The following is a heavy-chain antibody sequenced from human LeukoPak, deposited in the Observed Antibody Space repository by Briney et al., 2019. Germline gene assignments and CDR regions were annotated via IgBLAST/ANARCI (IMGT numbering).Heavy chain of an antibody. D-gene: IGHD3-3*01. Sequence: SETLSLTCTVSGGSISSSSYYWGWTRQPPGKGLEWIGSIYYSGSTYYNPSLKSRVTISVDTSKNQFSLKLSSVTAADTAVYYCVNDFWSGYGMDVWGQGTTVTVSS. J-gene: IGHJ6*02. CDR1: GGSISSSSYY. CDR2: IYYSGST. V-gene: IGHV4-39*01. CDR3: VNDFWSGYGMDV.